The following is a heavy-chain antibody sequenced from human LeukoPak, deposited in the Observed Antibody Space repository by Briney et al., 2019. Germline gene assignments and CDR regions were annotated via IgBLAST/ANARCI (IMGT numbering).Heavy chain of an antibody. V-gene: IGHV1-3*03. Sequence: ASVKVSCKASGYTFTSYAMHWVRQAPGQRLEWMGWINAGNGNTKYSQEFQGRVTITRDTSASTAYMELSSLRSEDMAVYYCARGYSGSYGGYYFDYWGQGTLVTVSS. CDR2: INAGNGNT. CDR1: GYTFTSYA. CDR3: ARGYSGSYGGYYFDY. D-gene: IGHD1-26*01. J-gene: IGHJ4*02.